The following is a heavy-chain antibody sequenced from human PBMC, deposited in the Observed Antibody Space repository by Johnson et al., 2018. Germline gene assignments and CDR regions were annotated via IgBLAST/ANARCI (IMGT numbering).Heavy chain of an antibody. Sequence: VQLVESGGGLVQPGWSLKLSCAASGFAFSGSAMHWVRQASGKGLEWVGRIRSNTNNFATAYAASVEGRFTISRDDSKNTAYLQMNSLKTEDTAVYYCIRYIREGLLDVWGQGTMVTVSS. D-gene: IGHD2-21*01. CDR1: GFAFSGSA. V-gene: IGHV3-73*01. CDR3: IRYIREGLLDV. J-gene: IGHJ3*01. CDR2: IRSNTNNFAT.